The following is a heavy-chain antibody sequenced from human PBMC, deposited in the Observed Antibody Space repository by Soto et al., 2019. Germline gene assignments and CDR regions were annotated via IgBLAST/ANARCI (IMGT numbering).Heavy chain of an antibody. V-gene: IGHV3-33*01. CDR1: GFIFNEYG. J-gene: IGHJ4*02. CDR3: ARWGCSGSNCNLNQRSFDL. D-gene: IGHD2-15*01. Sequence: QVQLVESGGGVVQPGRSLRLSCAAPGFIFNEYGMHWVRQAPGKGLEWVAVLWYDGSNKYYADSVRGRFTFSRDNSRNTMSLQMNSLRVEDTAIYYCARWGCSGSNCNLNQRSFDLWGQGTLVTVSS. CDR2: LWYDGSNK.